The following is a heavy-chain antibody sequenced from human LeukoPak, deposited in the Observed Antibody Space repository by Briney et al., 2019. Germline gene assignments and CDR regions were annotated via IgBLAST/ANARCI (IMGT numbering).Heavy chain of an antibody. CDR2: LSPNSGDT. V-gene: IGHV1-2*02. CDR3: ARATDISSWYLAY. Sequence: ASVKVSCKASGYTFTGYYMHWVRQAPGQEFEWMGWLSPNSGDTKFAQKFQGRVTMTRDTSIRTAYMELSNLRSDDTAVYYCARATDISSWYLAYWGQGTLVTVSS. CDR1: GYTFTGYY. J-gene: IGHJ4*02. D-gene: IGHD6-13*01.